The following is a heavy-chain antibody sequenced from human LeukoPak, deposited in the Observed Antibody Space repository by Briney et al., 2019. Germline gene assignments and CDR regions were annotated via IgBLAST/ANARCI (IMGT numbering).Heavy chain of an antibody. CDR2: IYYSGST. CDR1: GGSISSSSYY. CDR3: ARPWNGTMIGFDY. J-gene: IGHJ4*02. D-gene: IGHD3-22*01. Sequence: KSSETLSLTCTVSGGSISSSSYYWGWIRQPPGKGLEWIGSIYYSGSTYYNPSLKSRVTISVDTSKNQFSLKLSSVTAADTAVYYCARPWNGTMIGFDYWGQGTLVTVSS. V-gene: IGHV4-39*01.